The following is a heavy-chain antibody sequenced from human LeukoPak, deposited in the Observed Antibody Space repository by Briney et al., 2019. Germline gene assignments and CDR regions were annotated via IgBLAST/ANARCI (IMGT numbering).Heavy chain of an antibody. Sequence: GSLRLSCAASGFTFSSYAMHWVRQAPGKGLEWVAVISYDGSNKYYADSVKGRFTISRDNSKNTLYLQMNSLRAEDTAVYYCAREPGIIAAAGTYDYYYYMDVWGKGTTVTVSS. CDR2: ISYDGSNK. V-gene: IGHV3-30-3*01. CDR3: AREPGIIAAAGTYDYYYYMDV. J-gene: IGHJ6*03. CDR1: GFTFSSYA. D-gene: IGHD6-13*01.